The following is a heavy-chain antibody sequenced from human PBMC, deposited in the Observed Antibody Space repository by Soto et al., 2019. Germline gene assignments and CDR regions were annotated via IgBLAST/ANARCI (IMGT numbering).Heavy chain of an antibody. V-gene: IGHV4-59*01. J-gene: IGHJ6*02. Sequence: SETLSLTCTVSGGSISSYYWSWIRQPPGKGLEWIGYIYYGGSTNYNPSLKSRVTISVDTSKNQFSLKLSSVTAADTAVYYCARSGIAAAQNYYYYYGMDVWGQGTTVTVSS. CDR3: ARSGIAAAQNYYYYYGMDV. D-gene: IGHD6-13*01. CDR1: GGSISSYY. CDR2: IYYGGST.